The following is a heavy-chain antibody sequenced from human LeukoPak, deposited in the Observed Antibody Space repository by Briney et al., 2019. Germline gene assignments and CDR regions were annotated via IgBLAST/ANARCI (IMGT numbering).Heavy chain of an antibody. CDR1: AFTFSNYA. CDR2: MSGSST. Sequence: GGSLRLSCAASAFTFSNYAMSWVRQAPGKGLEGVSLMSGSSTYYADSVRGRFTISRDNSKNTLYLQMNSLRAEDTAVYYCAKMGRMRRSDAFDIWGQGTMVTVSS. V-gene: IGHV3-23*01. CDR3: AKMGRMRRSDAFDI. J-gene: IGHJ3*02.